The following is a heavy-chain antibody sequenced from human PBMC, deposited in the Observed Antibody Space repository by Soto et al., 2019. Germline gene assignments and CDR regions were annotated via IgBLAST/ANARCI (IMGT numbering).Heavy chain of an antibody. D-gene: IGHD3-22*01. CDR1: GFSLSTSGVG. CDR3: AHRHGPSYNSSGPFYF. J-gene: IGHJ4*02. Sequence: QITLKESGPPLVKPTQTLTLTCTFSGFSLSTSGVGVGWIRQPPGQALEWLALVYWDDDKRYSPSLKSRLTIPNDTPQNPVGLNKTNKDPVDHATYYCAHRHGPSYNSSGPFYFWGQGTLVTVSS. V-gene: IGHV2-5*02. CDR2: VYWDDDK.